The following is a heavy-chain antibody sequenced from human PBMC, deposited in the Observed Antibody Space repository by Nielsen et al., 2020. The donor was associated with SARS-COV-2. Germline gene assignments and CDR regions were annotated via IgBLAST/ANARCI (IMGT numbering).Heavy chain of an antibody. D-gene: IGHD5-24*01. CDR1: GYTFTSYA. V-gene: IGHV7-4-1*02. CDR2: INTNTGNP. CDR3: ARDRGDGYNSGLDY. Sequence: GESLKISCAASGYTFTSYAMNWVRQAPGQGLEWMGWINTNTGNPTYAQGFTGRFVFSLDTSVSTAYLQINSLKAEDTAVYYCARDRGDGYNSGLDYWGQGTLVTVSS. J-gene: IGHJ4*02.